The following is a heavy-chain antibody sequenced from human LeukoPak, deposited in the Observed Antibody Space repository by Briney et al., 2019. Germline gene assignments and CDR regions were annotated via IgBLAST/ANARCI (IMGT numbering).Heavy chain of an antibody. CDR2: IYYSGST. Sequence: SETLSLTCTVSGGSISSSSYYRGWVRQPPRKGLEWIGSIYYSGSTYYNPTLKTPVTMSVDTSKNQFTLKLSSVTAADTAVYYCARSRLVNRSGSILNWFDPWGQGTLVTVSS. D-gene: IGHD3-10*01. CDR1: GGSISSSSYY. J-gene: IGHJ5*02. CDR3: ARSRLVNRSGSILNWFDP. V-gene: IGHV4-39*01.